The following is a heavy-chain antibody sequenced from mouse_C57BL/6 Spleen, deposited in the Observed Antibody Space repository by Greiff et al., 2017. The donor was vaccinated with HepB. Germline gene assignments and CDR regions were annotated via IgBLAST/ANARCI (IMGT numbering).Heavy chain of an antibody. D-gene: IGHD3-3*01. V-gene: IGHV1-69*01. CDR1: GYTFTSYW. CDR3: ATGWTAGPGFAY. CDR2: IDPSDSYT. Sequence: QVQLQQPGAELVMPGASVKLSCKASGYTFTSYWMHWVKQRPGQGLEWIGAIDPSDSYTNYNQKFKGKSTLTVDKSSSTAYMQLSSLTSEDSAVYYCATGWTAGPGFAYWGQGTLVTVSA. J-gene: IGHJ3*01.